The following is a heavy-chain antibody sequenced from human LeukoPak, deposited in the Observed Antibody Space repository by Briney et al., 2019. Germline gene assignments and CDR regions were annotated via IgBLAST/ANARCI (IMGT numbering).Heavy chain of an antibody. Sequence: SETLSLTCTGSGGSISSYYWSWIRQPPGKGLEWIGYIYYSGSTNYNPSLKSRVTISVNTSKNQFSLKLSSVTAADTAVYYCARAAAAGPTAYYYYYMDVWGKGTTVTVSS. D-gene: IGHD6-13*01. J-gene: IGHJ6*03. CDR1: GGSISSYY. CDR3: ARAAAAGPTAYYYYYMDV. V-gene: IGHV4-59*01. CDR2: IYYSGST.